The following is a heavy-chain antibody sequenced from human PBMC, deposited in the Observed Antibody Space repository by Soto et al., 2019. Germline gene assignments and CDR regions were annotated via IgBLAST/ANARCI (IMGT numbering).Heavy chain of an antibody. J-gene: IGHJ4*02. D-gene: IGHD3-16*02. CDR3: AHKPRSLSMITFGGVIAPYDY. Sequence: QITLKESGPTLVKPTQTLTLTCTFSGFSLSTSGVGVGWIRQPPGKALEWLALIYWNDDKRYSPSLKSRLTITKDTSKNQVVLTMTNMDPVDTATYYCAHKPRSLSMITFGGVIAPYDYWGQGTLVTVSS. V-gene: IGHV2-5*01. CDR2: IYWNDDK. CDR1: GFSLSTSGVG.